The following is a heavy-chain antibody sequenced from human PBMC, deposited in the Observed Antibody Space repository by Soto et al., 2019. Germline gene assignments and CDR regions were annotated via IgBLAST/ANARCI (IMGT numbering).Heavy chain of an antibody. CDR2: IVVGSGNT. Sequence: SVKVSCKASGSTFTSSAVQWVRQARGQRLEWIGWIVVGSGNTNYAQKFQERVTITRDMSTSTAYKELSSLRSEDTAVYYCAAQYDSSGYPALDAFDIWGQGTMVTVSS. CDR1: GSTFTSSA. J-gene: IGHJ3*02. CDR3: AAQYDSSGYPALDAFDI. D-gene: IGHD3-22*01. V-gene: IGHV1-58*01.